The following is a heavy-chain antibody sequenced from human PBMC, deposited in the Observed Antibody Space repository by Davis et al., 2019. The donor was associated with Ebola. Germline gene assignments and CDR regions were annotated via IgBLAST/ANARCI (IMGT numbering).Heavy chain of an antibody. Sequence: GESLKISCAASGFIFSNYWMSWVRQAPGKGLEWVSTHGTSGDTYYADSVKGRFTISRDNSKNTLHLQMNSLRVEDTAIYYCAKDTPNIWFDVWGQGTMVAVSS. V-gene: IGHV3-23*01. CDR2: HGTSGDT. CDR3: AKDTPNIWFDV. D-gene: IGHD2-15*01. J-gene: IGHJ3*01. CDR1: GFIFSNYW.